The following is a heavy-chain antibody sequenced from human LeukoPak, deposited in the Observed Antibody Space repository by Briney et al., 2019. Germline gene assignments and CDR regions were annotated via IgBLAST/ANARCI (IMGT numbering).Heavy chain of an antibody. CDR2: IYSGGST. Sequence: GGSLRLSCAASGFTVSSNYMSWVRQAPGKGLEWVSVIYSGGSTYYADSVKGRFTISRDNSKNTLYLQMNSLRAEDTAVYYCARGPYYYDSSDYYQINDAFDIWGQGTMVTVSS. CDR1: GFTVSSNY. D-gene: IGHD3-22*01. CDR3: ARGPYYYDSSDYYQINDAFDI. V-gene: IGHV3-53*01. J-gene: IGHJ3*02.